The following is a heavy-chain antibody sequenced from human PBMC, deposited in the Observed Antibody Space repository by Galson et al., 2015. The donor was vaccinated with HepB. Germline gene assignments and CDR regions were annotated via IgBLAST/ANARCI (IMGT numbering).Heavy chain of an antibody. V-gene: IGHV3-23*01. J-gene: IGHJ3*02. CDR1: GFTFSSYA. D-gene: IGHD4-17*01. CDR2: ISGSGGST. Sequence: SLRLSCAASGFTFSSYAMSWVRQAPGKGLEWVSAISGSGGSTYYADSVKGRFTISRDNSKNTLYLQMNSLRAEDTAVYYCAKGGPARDYGDYFDAFDIWGQGTMVTVSS. CDR3: AKGGPARDYGDYFDAFDI.